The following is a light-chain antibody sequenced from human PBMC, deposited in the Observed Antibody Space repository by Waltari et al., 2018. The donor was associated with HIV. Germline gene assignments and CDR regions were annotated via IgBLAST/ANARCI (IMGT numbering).Light chain of an antibody. J-gene: IGLJ2*01. Sequence: QSALTQPASVSGSPGQSITISCTGSDSDIGASDYVSWYQKYPDMAPRLLIYEVKKRPSGVASRFSGPKSANTACLTISGLQLEDEAEFYCASFSRGLTLVVFGGGTHVTVL. CDR3: ASFSRGLTLVV. V-gene: IGLV2-14*01. CDR2: EVK. CDR1: DSDIGASDY.